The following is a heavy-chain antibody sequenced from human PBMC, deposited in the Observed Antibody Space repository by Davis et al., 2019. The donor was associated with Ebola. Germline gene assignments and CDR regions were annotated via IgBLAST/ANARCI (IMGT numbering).Heavy chain of an antibody. V-gene: IGHV3-30*18. J-gene: IGHJ6*04. Sequence: GGSLRLSCAASGFTFSSYAMSWVRQAPGKGLEWVAVISPDGSDKNYADSGKGRFTISRDDSKNTLYLQMKSLRREDTAVYYCAKGYFVVVPAPSGGFFYGMDVWGKGTTVSVSS. D-gene: IGHD2-2*01. CDR3: AKGYFVVVPAPSGGFFYGMDV. CDR2: ISPDGSDK. CDR1: GFTFSSYA.